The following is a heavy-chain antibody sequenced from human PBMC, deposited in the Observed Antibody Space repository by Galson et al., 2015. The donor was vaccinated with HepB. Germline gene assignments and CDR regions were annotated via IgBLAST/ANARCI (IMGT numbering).Heavy chain of an antibody. CDR1: GFNFDNYA. V-gene: IGHV3-9*01. CDR2: VSWNSGNI. CDR3: AKGPGAAAGKDYFQH. D-gene: IGHD6-13*01. Sequence: SLRLSCAASGFNFDNYAMHWVRQAPGKGLEWVSGVSWNSGNIDHADSVKGRFTISRDNAKDSLYLQMNSLTVEDTASYYCAKGPGAAAGKDYFQHWGQGILVIVSS. J-gene: IGHJ1*01.